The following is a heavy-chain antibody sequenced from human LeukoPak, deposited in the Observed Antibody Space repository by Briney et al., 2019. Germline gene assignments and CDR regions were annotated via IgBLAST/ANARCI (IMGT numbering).Heavy chain of an antibody. Sequence: ASVKVSCKASGGTFCSYAISWVRQAPGQGLEWMGGIIPIFGTANYAQKFQGRVTITTDESTGTAYMELSSLRSEDTAVYYCARSGAGATWPCDYWGQGTLVTVSS. J-gene: IGHJ4*02. V-gene: IGHV1-69*05. CDR2: IIPIFGTA. D-gene: IGHD1-26*01. CDR3: ARSGAGATWPCDY. CDR1: GGTFCSYA.